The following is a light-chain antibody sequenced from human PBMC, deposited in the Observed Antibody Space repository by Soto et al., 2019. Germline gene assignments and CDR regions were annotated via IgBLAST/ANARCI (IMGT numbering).Light chain of an antibody. Sequence: DIQMTQSPSSLSAYVGDRVTITCRASQAISNYLAWYQQKPGKVPKLLIYAASTLQSGVPSRFSGSGSGTDFTLTISSLQPEDVETYYCQKYNIAPWTVGQGTKVEIK. CDR2: AAS. J-gene: IGKJ1*01. CDR3: QKYNIAPWT. CDR1: QAISNY. V-gene: IGKV1-27*01.